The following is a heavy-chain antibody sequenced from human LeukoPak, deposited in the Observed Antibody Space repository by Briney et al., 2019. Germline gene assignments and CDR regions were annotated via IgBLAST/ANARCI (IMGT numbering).Heavy chain of an antibody. D-gene: IGHD1-26*01. J-gene: IGHJ4*02. CDR3: VKSGGYGLIDY. CDR1: GGSFSGYY. CDR2: INHSGST. Sequence: SETLSLTCAVYGGSFSGYYWSWIRQPPGKGLEWIGEINHSGSTYYNASLQSRVTISIDTSKNQFSLRLNSVTAADTAMYFCVKSGGYGLIDYWGQGTLVTVSS. V-gene: IGHV4-34*01.